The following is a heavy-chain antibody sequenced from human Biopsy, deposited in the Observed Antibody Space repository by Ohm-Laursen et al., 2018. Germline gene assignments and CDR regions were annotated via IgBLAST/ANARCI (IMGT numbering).Heavy chain of an antibody. V-gene: IGHV4-59*08. Sequence: GTLSLTCTVSGDTISTYYWNWIRQTPGKGLEWIGYIHYTGHIRINPSLNSRATISVDTSKDQFSLKLSSLTAADTAIYYCATNRVDVVNVTTIGWNFDLWGRGALVTVSA. J-gene: IGHJ2*01. CDR2: IHYTGHI. CDR3: ATNRVDVVNVTTIGWNFDL. D-gene: IGHD5-12*01. CDR1: GDTISTYY.